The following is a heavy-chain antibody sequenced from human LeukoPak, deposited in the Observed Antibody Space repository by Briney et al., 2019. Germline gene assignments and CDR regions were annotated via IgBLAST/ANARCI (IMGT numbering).Heavy chain of an antibody. J-gene: IGHJ4*02. CDR2: ISTSGSTI. CDR1: GFTFSSYE. V-gene: IGHV3-48*03. CDR3: ARSGGYYDY. Sequence: GGSLRLSCAASGFTFSSYEMNWVRQAPGKGLEWISYISTSGSTIYYADSVKGRFTVSRYNAKNSLYLQMNSLRAEDTAVYYCARSGGYYDYWGQGTLVSVSS. D-gene: IGHD4-23*01.